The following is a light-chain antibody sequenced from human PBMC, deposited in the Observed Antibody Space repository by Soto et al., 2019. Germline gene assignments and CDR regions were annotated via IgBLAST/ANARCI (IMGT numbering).Light chain of an antibody. J-gene: IGLJ1*01. CDR1: SSNIGTNT. V-gene: IGLV1-51*01. Sequence: QSVLTQAPSASGTPGQRVTISCSGSSSNIGTNTVNWYQQLPGTAPKLLIYSNKRPSGIPDRSSGSKSGTSATLGITGFQTGDEADYYCGSWDSSLSAYVFGTGTKVTVL. CDR2: SN. CDR3: GSWDSSLSAYV.